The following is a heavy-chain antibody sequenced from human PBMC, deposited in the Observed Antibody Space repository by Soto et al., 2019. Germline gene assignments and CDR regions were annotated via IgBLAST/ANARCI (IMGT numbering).Heavy chain of an antibody. D-gene: IGHD3-10*01. Sequence: SETLSLTCAVYCGSFSGYYWSWIRQPPGKGLEWIGEINHSGSTNYNPSLKSRVTISVDTSKNQFSLKLSSVTAADTAVYYCARFPYYYGSGSYYSYYYYGMDVWGQGTTVTVSS. CDR2: INHSGST. V-gene: IGHV4-34*01. CDR1: CGSFSGYY. J-gene: IGHJ6*02. CDR3: ARFPYYYGSGSYYSYYYYGMDV.